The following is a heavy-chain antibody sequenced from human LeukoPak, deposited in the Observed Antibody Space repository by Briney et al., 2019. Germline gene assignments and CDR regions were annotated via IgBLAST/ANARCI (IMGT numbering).Heavy chain of an antibody. CDR2: ISSNGGST. Sequence: GGSLRLSCAASGSTFSSYAMSWVRQPPGKGLECVSAISSNGGSTYYADSVKGRFTISRDNSKNTLYLHMSSLRGEDTAVYYCVKEATENYSLDYWGQGTLVTVSS. J-gene: IGHJ4*02. CDR1: GSTFSSYA. V-gene: IGHV3-64D*06. D-gene: IGHD1-7*01. CDR3: VKEATENYSLDY.